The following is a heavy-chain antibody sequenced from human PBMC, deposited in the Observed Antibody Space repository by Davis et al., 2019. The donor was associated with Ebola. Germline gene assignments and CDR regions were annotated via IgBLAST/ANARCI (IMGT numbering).Heavy chain of an antibody. V-gene: IGHV3-73*01. CDR3: TNAPQYGDYDY. CDR2: IRSKANSYAT. D-gene: IGHD4-17*01. J-gene: IGHJ4*02. Sequence: GGSLRLSCAASGFTFSGSAMHWVRQASGKGLEWVGRIRSKANSYATAYAASVKGRFTISRDDSKNTAYLQMNSLKTEDTAVYYCTNAPQYGDYDYWGQGTLVTVSS. CDR1: GFTFSGSA.